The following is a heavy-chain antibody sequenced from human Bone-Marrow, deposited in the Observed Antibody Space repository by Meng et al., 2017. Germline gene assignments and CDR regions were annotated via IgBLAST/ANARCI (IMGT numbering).Heavy chain of an antibody. Sequence: SETLSLTCAVDGGSFSGYYCSWIRQPPGKGLEWIGEINHSGSTNYNPSLKSRVTISVDTSKNQFSLKLSSVTAADTAVYYCARLSMGHYGDYWILDYWGQGTLVTVSS. V-gene: IGHV4-34*01. CDR2: INHSGST. CDR3: ARLSMGHYGDYWILDY. D-gene: IGHD4-17*01. J-gene: IGHJ4*02. CDR1: GGSFSGYY.